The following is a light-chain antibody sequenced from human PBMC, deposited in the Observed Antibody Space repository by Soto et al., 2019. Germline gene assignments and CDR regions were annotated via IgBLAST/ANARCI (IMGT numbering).Light chain of an antibody. Sequence: DIQMTQSPSTLSASVGDRVTITCRASQSISSWLAWYQQKPGKAPKPLVYKASRLESGVPSRFSGSGSGTEVHLNISRLHPDVLANYYGQKYNSYYVTFGPGTKVDMK. CDR1: QSISSW. CDR3: QKYNSYYVT. J-gene: IGKJ3*01. CDR2: KAS. V-gene: IGKV1-5*03.